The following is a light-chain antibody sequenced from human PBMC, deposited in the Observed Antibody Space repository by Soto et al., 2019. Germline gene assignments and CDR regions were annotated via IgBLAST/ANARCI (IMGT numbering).Light chain of an antibody. CDR3: SSYSSSTTLPYV. V-gene: IGLV2-14*03. CDR1: SSDVGGYNF. Sequence: QSVLTQPASVSGSPGQSITISCTGTSSDVGGYNFVSWYQQHPGKAPKLTIYDVSHRPSGVSNRFSGSKSGNTASLTISGLQAEDEADYYCSSYSSSTTLPYVFGSGTKLTVL. CDR2: DVS. J-gene: IGLJ1*01.